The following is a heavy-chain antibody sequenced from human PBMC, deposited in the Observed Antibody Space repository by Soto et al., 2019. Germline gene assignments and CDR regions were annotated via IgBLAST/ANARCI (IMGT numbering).Heavy chain of an antibody. V-gene: IGHV3-30*03. CDR1: GFSFSNYA. CDR2: ISYDGRDK. CDR3: ARYCRSTSCYDY. D-gene: IGHD2-2*01. Sequence: PGGSLRLSCAASGFSFSNYATHWVRQAPGKGLEWVAVISYDGRDKYYEDSVKGRYTISRDKSKNTLFLQMNSLRAEDTAVYYCARYCRSTSCYDYWGQGTLVTVSS. J-gene: IGHJ4*02.